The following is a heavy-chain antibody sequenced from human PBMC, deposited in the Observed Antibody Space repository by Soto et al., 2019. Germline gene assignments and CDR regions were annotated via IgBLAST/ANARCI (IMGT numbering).Heavy chain of an antibody. V-gene: IGHV4-30-4*01. Sequence: TLSLTCTVSGGSISSGDYYWSWIRQPPGKGLEWIGYIYYSGSTYYNPSLKSRVTISVDTSKNQFSLKLSSVTAADTAVYYCARSYYYDSSGYYFFDYWGQGTLVTVSS. D-gene: IGHD3-22*01. CDR3: ARSYYYDSSGYYFFDY. CDR2: IYYSGST. CDR1: GGSISSGDYY. J-gene: IGHJ4*02.